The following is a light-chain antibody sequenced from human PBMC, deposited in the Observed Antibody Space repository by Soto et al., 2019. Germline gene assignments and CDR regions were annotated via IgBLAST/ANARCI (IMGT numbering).Light chain of an antibody. CDR3: SSWDDSLSGYV. CDR2: TTS. CDR1: NVGRHE. V-gene: IGLV1-44*01. J-gene: IGLJ1*01. Sequence: QSVVTQPPSVSGTPGQGVIISCSNVGRHEVSWYQQVPGMAPKLLIHTTSQRPSGVPDRFSASKSGTSASLAIRGLQSDDEADYFCSSWDDSLSGYVFGTGTKLTVL.